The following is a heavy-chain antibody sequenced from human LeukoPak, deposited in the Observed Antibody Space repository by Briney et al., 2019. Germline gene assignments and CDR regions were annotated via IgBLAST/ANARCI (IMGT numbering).Heavy chain of an antibody. CDR3: ARGVYGGKTSFDY. V-gene: IGHV6-1*01. J-gene: IGHJ4*02. Sequence: SQTLSLTCVISGDSVSSNSVVWNWIRQSPSRGLEWLGRTYYRSKWYNDYAVSVKSRITINPDTSKNQISLQLNSMTPEDTAVYYCARGVYGGKTSFDYWGQGTLVTVSS. D-gene: IGHD4-23*01. CDR2: TYYRSKWYN. CDR1: GDSVSSNSVV.